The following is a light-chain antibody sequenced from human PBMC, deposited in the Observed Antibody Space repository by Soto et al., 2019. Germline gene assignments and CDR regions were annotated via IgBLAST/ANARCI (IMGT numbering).Light chain of an antibody. J-gene: IGKJ4*01. CDR1: QSVSSN. Sequence: EIVMTQSPATLSVSPGERATLSCRASQSVSSNLAWYQQKPGQAPRLLIYGASTRATGIPARFSGSGSGTELPLTISSLQSKDFAVYYCQQYNNWPRTFGGGPKLEFK. V-gene: IGKV3-15*01. CDR2: GAS. CDR3: QQYNNWPRT.